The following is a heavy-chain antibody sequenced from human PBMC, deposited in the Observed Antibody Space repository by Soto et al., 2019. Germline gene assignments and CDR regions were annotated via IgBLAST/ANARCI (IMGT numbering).Heavy chain of an antibody. Sequence: QVQLQESGPGLVKPSETLSLTCTVSGGSISSYYWSWIRQPPGKGLEWIGYIYYSGSTNYNPSLKSRFTISVDTSKNQFSLKLSSVTAADTAVYYCARALDTGVWCAFDIWGQGTMVTVSS. CDR1: GGSISSYY. CDR2: IYYSGST. D-gene: IGHD2-21*01. CDR3: ARALDTGVWCAFDI. V-gene: IGHV4-59*01. J-gene: IGHJ3*02.